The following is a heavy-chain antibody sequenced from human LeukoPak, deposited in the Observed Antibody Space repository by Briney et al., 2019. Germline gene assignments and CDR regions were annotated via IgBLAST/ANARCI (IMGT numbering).Heavy chain of an antibody. V-gene: IGHV4-38-2*02. Sequence: SATLSLTCTVSGYSISSGYYWGWIRQPPGKGLEWIGSIYHSGSTYYNPSLKSRVTISVDTSKNQFSLKLSSVTAADTAVYYCARDTGCSGGSYHPTKTDYWGQGTLVTVSS. CDR3: ARDTGCSGGSYHPTKTDY. CDR1: GYSISSGYY. CDR2: IYHSGST. J-gene: IGHJ4*02. D-gene: IGHD2-15*01.